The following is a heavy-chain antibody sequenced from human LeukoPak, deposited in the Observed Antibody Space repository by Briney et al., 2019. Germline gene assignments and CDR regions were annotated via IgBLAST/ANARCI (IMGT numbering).Heavy chain of an antibody. CDR2: INHSGST. D-gene: IGHD5-24*01. V-gene: IGHV4-34*01. Sequence: PSETLSLTCAVYGGSFSGYYWSWIRQPPGKGLEWIGEINHSGSTNYNASLRSRVTISVDMSKNQFSLKLNSVTAADTAVFYCARGRGYNAFDYWGQGTLVTVSS. CDR3: ARGRGYNAFDY. J-gene: IGHJ4*02. CDR1: GGSFSGYY.